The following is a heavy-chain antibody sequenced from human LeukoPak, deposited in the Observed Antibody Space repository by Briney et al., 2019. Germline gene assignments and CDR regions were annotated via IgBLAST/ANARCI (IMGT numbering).Heavy chain of an antibody. Sequence: PGGSLRLSCAASGFTFSSYSMNWVRQAPGKGLEWVSSISSSSSYIYYADSVKGRFTISRDNAKNSLYLQMNSLRAEDTAVYYCARDTSPLPHSSGWGDRGQGTLVTVSS. CDR3: ARDTSPLPHSSGWGD. D-gene: IGHD6-19*01. J-gene: IGHJ4*02. V-gene: IGHV3-21*01. CDR1: GFTFSSYS. CDR2: ISSSSSYI.